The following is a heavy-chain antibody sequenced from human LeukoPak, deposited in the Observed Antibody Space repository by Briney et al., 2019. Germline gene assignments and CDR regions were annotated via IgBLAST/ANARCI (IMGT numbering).Heavy chain of an antibody. J-gene: IGHJ4*02. CDR2: IIPIFGTA. Sequence: GASVKVSCKASGYTFTSYAISWVRQAPGQGLEWMGGIIPIFGTANYAQKFQGRVTMTEDTSTDTAYMELSSLRSEDTAVYYCATEYCTNGVCYTTGFDYWGQGTLVSVSS. CDR3: ATEYCTNGVCYTTGFDY. D-gene: IGHD2-8*01. CDR1: GYTFTSYA. V-gene: IGHV1-69*06.